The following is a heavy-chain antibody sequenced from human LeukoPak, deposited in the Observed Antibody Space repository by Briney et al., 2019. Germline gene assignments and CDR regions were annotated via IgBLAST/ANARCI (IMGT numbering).Heavy chain of an antibody. Sequence: PSETLSLTCAVSGYSISSGYYWGWIRQPPGKGLEWIGSIYHSGSTYYNPSLKSRVTISVDTSKNQFSLKLSSVTAADTAVYYCARYKQQPVGRTHLDYWGQGTLVTVSS. CDR1: GYSISSGYY. D-gene: IGHD6-13*01. V-gene: IGHV4-38-2*01. CDR3: ARYKQQPVGRTHLDY. CDR2: IYHSGST. J-gene: IGHJ4*02.